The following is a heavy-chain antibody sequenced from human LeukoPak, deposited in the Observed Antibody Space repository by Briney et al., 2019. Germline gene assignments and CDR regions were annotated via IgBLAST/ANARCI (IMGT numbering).Heavy chain of an antibody. CDR3: ARLRSSSWYVGFDY. J-gene: IGHJ4*02. CDR2: ISSDGGST. Sequence: GGSLRLSCAASGFTFSGYDMSWVRQAPGKGLEWVSAISSDGGSTHYADSVKGRFTISRDNFKNTLYLQMNSLRAEDTAVYYCARLRSSSWYVGFDYWGQGTLVTVSS. V-gene: IGHV3-23*01. D-gene: IGHD6-13*01. CDR1: GFTFSGYD.